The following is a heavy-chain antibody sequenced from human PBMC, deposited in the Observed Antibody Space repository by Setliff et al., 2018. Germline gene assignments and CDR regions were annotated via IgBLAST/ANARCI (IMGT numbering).Heavy chain of an antibody. Sequence: TSETLSLTCTVSGGSISSGDYYWSWIRQPPGKGLEWIGYIYYSGNTYYNPSLKSRVTISVDTSKNQFSLKLSSVTAADTAVYYCARVMGGSYGFSWFDPWGQGTLVTVSS. CDR1: GGSISSGDYY. CDR2: IYYSGNT. D-gene: IGHD1-26*01. J-gene: IGHJ5*02. V-gene: IGHV4-30-4*08. CDR3: ARVMGGSYGFSWFDP.